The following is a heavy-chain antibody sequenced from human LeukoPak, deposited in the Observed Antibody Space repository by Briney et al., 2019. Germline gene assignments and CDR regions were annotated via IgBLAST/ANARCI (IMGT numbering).Heavy chain of an antibody. D-gene: IGHD5/OR15-5a*01. V-gene: IGHV3-74*01. CDR2: IDSDGTAT. Sequence: QPGGSLRLSCAASGFTFSTYWMHCVREVPGKRLVWVSRIDSDGTATNYADSVKGRFTISRDNAKNTLYLQMNSLRAEDTAVYYCARGGSTWLGYWGQGTLVTVSS. CDR1: GFTFSTYW. CDR3: ARGGSTWLGY. J-gene: IGHJ4*02.